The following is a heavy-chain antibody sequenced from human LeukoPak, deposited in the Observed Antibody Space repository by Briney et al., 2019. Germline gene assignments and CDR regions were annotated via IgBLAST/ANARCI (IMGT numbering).Heavy chain of an antibody. CDR2: VSGSGGST. CDR1: GFTFSSYA. V-gene: IGHV3-23*01. J-gene: IGHJ1*01. CDR3: AKDPTVAGTAEYFQY. D-gene: IGHD6-19*01. Sequence: GGSLRLSCAASGFTFSSYALTWVRQAPGRGLEWVSAVSGSGGSTYYADSVKGRFTISRDNSKNTLYLQMNSLRGDDTAVYYCAKDPTVAGTAEYFQYWGQGTLVAVAS.